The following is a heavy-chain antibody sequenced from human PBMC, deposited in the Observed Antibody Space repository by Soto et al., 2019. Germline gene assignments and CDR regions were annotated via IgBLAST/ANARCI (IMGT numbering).Heavy chain of an antibody. J-gene: IGHJ4*02. CDR3: VRKNTWIQFWPHFDY. CDR1: GYNFTSHW. CDR2: IYPGDSDI. D-gene: IGHD5-18*01. Sequence: GESLKISCNASGYNFTSHWIGWVRQMPGKGLEWMGIIYPGDSDIRYSPSFQGQVTISADKSITTAYLQWSGLKASDTAIYYCVRKNTWIQFWPHFDYWGQGILVTVSS. V-gene: IGHV5-51*01.